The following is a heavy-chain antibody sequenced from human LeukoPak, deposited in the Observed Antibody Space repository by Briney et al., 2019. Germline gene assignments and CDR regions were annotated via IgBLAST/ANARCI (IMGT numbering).Heavy chain of an antibody. CDR2: INHSGST. CDR1: GGSFSGYY. Sequence: SETLSLTCAVYGGSFSGYYWSWIRQPPGKGLEWIGEINHSGSTNYNPSLKSRVTISVDTSKNQFSLKLSSVTAADTAVYYCARDKGLGIDAFDIWGQGTMVTVSS. CDR3: ARDKGLGIDAFDI. D-gene: IGHD7-27*01. J-gene: IGHJ3*02. V-gene: IGHV4-34*01.